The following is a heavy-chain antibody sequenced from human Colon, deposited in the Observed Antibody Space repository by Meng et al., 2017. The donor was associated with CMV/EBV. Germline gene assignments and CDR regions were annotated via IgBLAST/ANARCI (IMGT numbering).Heavy chain of an antibody. V-gene: IGHV4-59*11. J-gene: IGHJ4*02. CDR1: GGSMRSHY. CDR2: VYYSGSA. CDR3: ARGLGHASNNSHDY. D-gene: IGHD1-1*01. Sequence: SETLSLTCTVSGGSMRSHYWSWIRQPPGKGLEWMGYVYYSGSANYSPSLRSRVSISLDMSKNHFSLKLRSVTAADTAMYFCARGLGHASNNSHDYWGQGTLVTVSS.